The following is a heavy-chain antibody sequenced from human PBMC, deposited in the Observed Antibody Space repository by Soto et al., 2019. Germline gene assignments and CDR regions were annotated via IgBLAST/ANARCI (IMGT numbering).Heavy chain of an antibody. V-gene: IGHV3-49*03. CDR3: TRDKRYHDFWSGWLPYYYYGVDV. D-gene: IGHD3-3*01. CDR2: IRSKAYGGTT. CDR1: GFTFGDYA. J-gene: IGHJ6*02. Sequence: SGGSLRLSCTASGFTFGDYAMSWFRQAPGKGLEWVGFIRSKAYGGTTEYAASVKGRFTISRDDSKSIAYLQMNSLKTEDTAVYYCTRDKRYHDFWSGWLPYYYYGVDVWGQGTTVTFSS.